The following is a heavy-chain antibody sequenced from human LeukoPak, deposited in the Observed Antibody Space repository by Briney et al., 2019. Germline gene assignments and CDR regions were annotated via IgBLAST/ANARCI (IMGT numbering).Heavy chain of an antibody. Sequence: SVKVSCKASGGTFSSYDISWVRQAPGQGLEWMGGIIPIFGTANYAQKFQGRVTITADESTSTAYMELSSLRSEDTAVYYCARVGCSSTSCYFTYNWFDPWGQGTLVTVSS. CDR3: ARVGCSSTSCYFTYNWFDP. D-gene: IGHD2-2*01. CDR2: IIPIFGTA. V-gene: IGHV1-69*01. CDR1: GGTFSSYD. J-gene: IGHJ5*02.